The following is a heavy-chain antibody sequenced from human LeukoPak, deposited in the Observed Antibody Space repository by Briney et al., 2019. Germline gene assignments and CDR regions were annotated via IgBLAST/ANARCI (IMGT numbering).Heavy chain of an antibody. V-gene: IGHV4-59*12. CDR3: ARERDSSSWYHDAFDI. CDR1: GGSISSYY. Sequence: SETLSLTCTVSGGSISSYYWSWIRQPPGKGLEWIGYIYYSGSTNYNPSLKSRVTISVDTSKNQFSLKLSSVTAADTAVYYCARERDSSSWYHDAFDIWGQGTMVTVSS. CDR2: IYYSGST. D-gene: IGHD6-13*01. J-gene: IGHJ3*02.